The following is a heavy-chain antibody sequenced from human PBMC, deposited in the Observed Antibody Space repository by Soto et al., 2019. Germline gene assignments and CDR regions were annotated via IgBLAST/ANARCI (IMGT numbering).Heavy chain of an antibody. V-gene: IGHV3-30-3*01. J-gene: IGHJ4*02. D-gene: IGHD6-19*01. CDR1: GFSLSDYA. CDR3: TRDGPLPFNSGWEFVMRDQ. CDR2: VSYDESNK. Sequence: QVQLVESGGGVVQPGGSLRLSCEASGFSLSDYAMHWVRQAPGKGLEWVASVSYDESNKYYTESVKGRFSISRDTSKNTLSLQMDTLRPVGTAVYYCTRDGPLPFNSGWEFVMRDQWGQGTLVTVS.